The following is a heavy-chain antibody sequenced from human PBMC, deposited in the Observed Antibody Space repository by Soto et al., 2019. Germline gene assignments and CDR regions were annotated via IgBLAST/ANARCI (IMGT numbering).Heavy chain of an antibody. CDR2: IITVFGTP. CDR3: ARERSVGYCITTTCPKPFYYYAMDV. CDR1: GGTFTNYA. V-gene: IGHV1-69*12. Sequence: QVQLVQSGAEVKKPGSSLKVSCTASGGTFTNYAFSWVRQAPGQGLEWMGGIITVFGTPDYAQKFQGRVTITADESTRTASMELSSLRSDDTAVYYCARERSVGYCITTTCPKPFYYYAMDVWGQGTTVTVSS. J-gene: IGHJ6*02. D-gene: IGHD2-2*01.